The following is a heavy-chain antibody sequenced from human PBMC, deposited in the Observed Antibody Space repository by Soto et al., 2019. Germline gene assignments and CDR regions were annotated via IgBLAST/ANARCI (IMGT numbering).Heavy chain of an antibody. D-gene: IGHD3-10*01. V-gene: IGHV1-2*04. Sequence: ASVKVSCKASGYTFTGYYMHWVRQAPGQGLEWMGWINPNSGGTNYAQKFQGWVTMTRDTSISTAYMELSRLRSDDTAVYYCARDWHGSGSYSFDYWGQGTLVTVSS. CDR2: INPNSGGT. CDR1: GYTFTGYY. J-gene: IGHJ4*02. CDR3: ARDWHGSGSYSFDY.